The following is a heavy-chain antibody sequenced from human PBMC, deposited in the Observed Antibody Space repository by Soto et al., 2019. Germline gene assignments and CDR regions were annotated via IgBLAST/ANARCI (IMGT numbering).Heavy chain of an antibody. D-gene: IGHD2-2*02. CDR2: INSDGSST. Sequence: XGSLRLSCAASGFTFSSYWMHWVRQAPGKGLVWVSRINSDGSSTSYADSVKGRFTISRDNAKNTLYLQMNSLRAEDTAVYYCARDPDCSSTSCYTEYYYYYYGMDVWGQGSTVTVSS. J-gene: IGHJ6*02. V-gene: IGHV3-74*01. CDR1: GFTFSSYW. CDR3: ARDPDCSSTSCYTEYYYYYYGMDV.